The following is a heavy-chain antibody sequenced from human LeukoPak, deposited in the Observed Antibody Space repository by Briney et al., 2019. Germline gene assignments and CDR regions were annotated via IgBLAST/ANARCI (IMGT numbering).Heavy chain of an antibody. CDR1: GYTFTSYD. J-gene: IGHJ6*03. CDR3: ARRAVDNSYYYYMDV. CDR2: MNPKSGNT. Sequence: ASVKVSCKASGYTFTSYDINWVRQVTGQGLEWMGWMNPKSGNTGYAQRFQGRVTITRNTSISTAYMEVSSLRYEDTAVYYCARRAVDNSYYYYMDVWGKGTTVTVSS. V-gene: IGHV1-8*03. D-gene: IGHD6-19*01.